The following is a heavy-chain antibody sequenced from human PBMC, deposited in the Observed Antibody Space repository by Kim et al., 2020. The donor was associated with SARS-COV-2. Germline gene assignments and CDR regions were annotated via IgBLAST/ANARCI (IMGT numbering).Heavy chain of an antibody. CDR3: ARRTGATGAFDP. J-gene: IGHJ5*02. D-gene: IGHD3-9*01. CDR2: IYYAGNT. V-gene: IGHV4-39*01. Sequence: SETLSLTCTVSGGSISSNAYYWGWVRQPPGKGLEWIGCIYYAGNTYYSPSLKSQVTISVDTSKNQFSLKLSSVTAADTAVYYCARRTGATGAFDPWGQGTLVTVSS. CDR1: GGSISSNAYY.